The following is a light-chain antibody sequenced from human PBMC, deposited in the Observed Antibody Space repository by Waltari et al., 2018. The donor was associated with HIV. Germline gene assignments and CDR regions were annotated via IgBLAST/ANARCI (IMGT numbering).Light chain of an antibody. Sequence: QLVLTQSPSAPASLGASVKLTCTLSSGHSSYAIAWHQQQPEKGPRYLMKLNSDGSHSKGDGIPDRFSGSSSGAERYLTISILQSEDEADYYCQTWGTGIRVFGGGTKLTVL. J-gene: IGLJ3*02. V-gene: IGLV4-69*01. CDR1: SGHSSYA. CDR3: QTWGTGIRV. CDR2: LNSDGSH.